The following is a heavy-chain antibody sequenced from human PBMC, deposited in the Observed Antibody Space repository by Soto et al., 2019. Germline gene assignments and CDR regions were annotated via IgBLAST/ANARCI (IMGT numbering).Heavy chain of an antibody. D-gene: IGHD6-13*01. CDR1: GFTFSTYW. J-gene: IGHJ4*02. V-gene: IGHV3-74*01. CDR3: AREYSSSRYVDS. CDR2: INSDGSST. Sequence: EVQLVESGGGLVQPGGSLRLSCAASGFTFSTYWMHWVRQAPGKGLVWVSRINSDGSSTSYADSVKGRFTISRDNAKNTLWLQMNSLRAEDTAVYYWAREYSSSRYVDSGGQGTLVTVSS.